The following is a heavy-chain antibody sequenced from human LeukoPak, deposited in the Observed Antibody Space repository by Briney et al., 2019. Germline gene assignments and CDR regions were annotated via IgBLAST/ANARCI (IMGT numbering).Heavy chain of an antibody. CDR3: AGRRCPGLYCFDY. Sequence: SQTLSLTCTVSGGSISSGGYYWSWIRQHPGKGLEWIGYIYYSGSTYYNPSLKSRVTISVDTSKNQFSLKLSSVTAADTAVYYCAGRRCPGLYCFDYLGLGPIVNVFS. CDR2: IYYSGST. J-gene: IGHJ4*02. D-gene: IGHD3-10*02. CDR1: GGSISSGGYY. V-gene: IGHV4-31*03.